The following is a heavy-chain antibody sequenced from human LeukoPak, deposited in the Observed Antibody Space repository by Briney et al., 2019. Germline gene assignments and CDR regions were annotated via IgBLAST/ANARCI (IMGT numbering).Heavy chain of an antibody. CDR3: AGRFLEWSDV. CDR1: GFTFSSYA. CDR2: ISSSGTTI. Sequence: GGSLRLSCAASGFTFSSYAMSWVRQAPGEGLEWLSYISSSGTTIYYADSVKGRFTISRDNARNSLYLQMNSLRAEDTAVYYCAGRFLEWSDVWGQGTLVTVSS. D-gene: IGHD3-3*01. J-gene: IGHJ4*02. V-gene: IGHV3-48*03.